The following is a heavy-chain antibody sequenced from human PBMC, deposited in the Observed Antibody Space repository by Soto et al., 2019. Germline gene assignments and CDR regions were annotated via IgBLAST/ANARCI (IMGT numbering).Heavy chain of an antibody. CDR2: ISGSSSTI. CDR3: ARDSGNYYGIDV. Sequence: GSLRLSCAASGFTFSDYYMSWIRQAPGKGLEWVSYISGSSSTIYYADSVKGRFTIFRDNTKNSLYLQMNSLRAEDTAVYYCARDSGNYYGIDVWGQGTTVTVSS. CDR1: GFTFSDYY. J-gene: IGHJ6*02. V-gene: IGHV3-11*01.